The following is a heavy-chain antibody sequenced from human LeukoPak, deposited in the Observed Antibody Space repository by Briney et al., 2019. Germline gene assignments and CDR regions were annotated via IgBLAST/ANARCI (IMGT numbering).Heavy chain of an antibody. V-gene: IGHV4-59*01. D-gene: IGHD5-24*01. CDR2: ISYSGST. J-gene: IGHJ4*02. Sequence: SETLSLTCIVSGGSISPYYWSWLRQPPGKGLEWIGYISYSGSTDYNPSLKSRVTISVDTSKNQFSLKLNSVTAADTAVYYCTRDRRDGYNYVDYWGQGTLVTVSS. CDR1: GGSISPYY. CDR3: TRDRRDGYNYVDY.